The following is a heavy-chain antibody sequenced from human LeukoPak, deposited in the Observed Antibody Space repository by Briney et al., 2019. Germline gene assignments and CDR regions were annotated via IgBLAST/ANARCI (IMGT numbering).Heavy chain of an antibody. CDR2: ISGSGGST. CDR1: GSTFSSYA. J-gene: IGHJ4*02. V-gene: IGHV3-23*01. CDR3: AKDLYDSSGYYFGY. D-gene: IGHD3-22*01. Sequence: GGSLRLSCAASGSTFSSYAMSWVRQAPGKGLEWVSAISGSGGSTYYADSVKGRFTISRDNSKNTLYLQMNSLRAEDTAVYYCAKDLYDSSGYYFGYWGQGTLVTVSS.